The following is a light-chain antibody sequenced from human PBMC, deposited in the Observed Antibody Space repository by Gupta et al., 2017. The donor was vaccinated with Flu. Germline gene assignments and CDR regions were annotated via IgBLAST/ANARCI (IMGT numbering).Light chain of an antibody. J-gene: IGKJ2*03. V-gene: IGKV1-5*03. CDR2: KAS. CDR3: QQYQSYSYS. CDR1: QSVGGW. Sequence: PSTLSASVGDRVTITCRASQSVGGWLAWYQQKPGKAPKLLISKASTLESGVPSRFSGSGSGTEFTLTISSLQPDDFATYYCQQYQSYSYSFGPGTKLEIK.